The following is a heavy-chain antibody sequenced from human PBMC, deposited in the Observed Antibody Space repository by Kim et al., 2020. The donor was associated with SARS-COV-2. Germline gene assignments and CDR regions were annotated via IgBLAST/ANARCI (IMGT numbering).Heavy chain of an antibody. CDR1: TLTFNTYA. J-gene: IGHJ6*02. CDR3: AQGPLGSLYYGMDV. D-gene: IGHD6-13*01. Sequence: GGSLKLSCAASTLTFNTYAMSWVRQAPGKGLEWVSAISGTGGSRNYADSVKGRFHISRDNSNNTLYLQMNSLRVEDTAIYYCAQGPLGSLYYGMDVWGQGTTVTVS. V-gene: IGHV3-23*01. CDR2: ISGTGGSR.